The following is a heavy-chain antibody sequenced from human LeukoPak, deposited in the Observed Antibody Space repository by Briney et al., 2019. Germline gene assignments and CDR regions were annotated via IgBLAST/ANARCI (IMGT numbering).Heavy chain of an antibody. CDR2: ISSSSSYI. CDR1: GVTFSSYS. V-gene: IGHV3-21*01. D-gene: IGHD5-12*01. Sequence: GGSLRLSCAASGVTFSSYSMNWVRQAPGKGLEWVSSISSSSSYIYYADSVKGRFTISRDNAKNSLYLQMNSLRAEDTAVYYCAGAPTVVTTYYFGYWGQGTLVTVSS. J-gene: IGHJ4*02. CDR3: AGAPTVVTTYYFGY.